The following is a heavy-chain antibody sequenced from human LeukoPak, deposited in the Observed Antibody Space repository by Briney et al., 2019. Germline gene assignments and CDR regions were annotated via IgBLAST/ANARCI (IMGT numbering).Heavy chain of an antibody. CDR2: IYTSGST. D-gene: IGHD3-9*01. Sequence: NPSETLSLTCTVSGGSISSGSYYWSWIRQPAGKGLEWIGRIYTSGSTNYNPPLKSRVTISVDTSKNQFSLKLSSVTAADTAVYYCARQTVYYDILTGQFPKYFQHWGQGTLVTVSS. J-gene: IGHJ1*01. CDR1: GGSISSGSYY. CDR3: ARQTVYYDILTGQFPKYFQH. V-gene: IGHV4-61*02.